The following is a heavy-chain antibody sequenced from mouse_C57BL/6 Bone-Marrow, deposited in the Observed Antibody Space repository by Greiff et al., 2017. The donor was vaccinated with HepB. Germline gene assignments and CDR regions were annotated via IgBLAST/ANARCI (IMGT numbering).Heavy chain of an antibody. V-gene: IGHV7-1*01. CDR3: ARDAGSNYGYFDV. CDR1: GFTFSDFY. D-gene: IGHD2-5*01. J-gene: IGHJ1*03. CDR2: SRNKANDYTT. Sequence: EVMLVESGGGLVQSGRSLRLSCATSGFTFSDFYMEWVRQAPGKGLEWIAASRNKANDYTTEYSASVKGRFIVSRDTSQSILYLQMNALRAEDTAIYYCARDAGSNYGYFDVWGTGTTVTVSS.